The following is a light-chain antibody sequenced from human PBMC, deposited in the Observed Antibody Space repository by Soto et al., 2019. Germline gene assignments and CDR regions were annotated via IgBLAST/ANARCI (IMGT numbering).Light chain of an antibody. V-gene: IGKV1-39*01. CDR3: QHYGSSPMYT. J-gene: IGKJ2*01. CDR1: QTISTY. Sequence: IQMTQSPSSLSASVGDRVTITCRASQTISTYLHWYQQKAGEAPKLLIYAASNLQGGVPSRFSGSGSGADFTLTISRLEPEDFAVYYCQHYGSSPMYTFGQGTKLEIK. CDR2: AAS.